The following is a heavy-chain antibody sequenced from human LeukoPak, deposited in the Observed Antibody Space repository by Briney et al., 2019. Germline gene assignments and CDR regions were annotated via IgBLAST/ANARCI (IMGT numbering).Heavy chain of an antibody. D-gene: IGHD3-10*01. V-gene: IGHV3-23*01. CDR2: ISGSGGST. CDR1: GFTFSSYA. Sequence: SGGSLRLSYAAYGFTFSSYAMSWVRQAPGKGLEWVSAISGSGGSTYYADSVKGRFTISRDNSKNTLYLQMNSLRAEDTAVYYCAAGRFRVWSFWGQGTLVTVSS. CDR3: AAGRFRVWSF. J-gene: IGHJ4*02.